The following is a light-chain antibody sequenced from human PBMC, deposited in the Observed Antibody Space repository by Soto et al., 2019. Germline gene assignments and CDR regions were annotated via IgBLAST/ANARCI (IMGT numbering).Light chain of an antibody. V-gene: IGKV1-27*01. J-gene: IGKJ4*01. CDR1: QAINNY. CDR3: QKFNAVPT. Sequence: DIQMTQSTSSLSASVGDRVTITCRASQAINNYLAWYQQKPGKVPTLLISAASTLQSGVPSRFSGIGSGTAFTLTISSLQPEDVATYFCQKFNAVPTFGGGTKVEI. CDR2: AAS.